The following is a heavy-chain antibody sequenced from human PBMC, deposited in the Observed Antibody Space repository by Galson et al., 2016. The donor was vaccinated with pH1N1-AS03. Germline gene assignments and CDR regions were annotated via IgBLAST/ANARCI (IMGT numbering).Heavy chain of an antibody. CDR3: ARLPRGPWRFDY. J-gene: IGHJ4*02. D-gene: IGHD3-10*01. V-gene: IGHV3-7*01. CDR2: INKDGSEK. CDR1: GFTFSTHT. Sequence: SLRLSCAASGFTFSTHTMHWVRQAPGKGLEWVADINKDGSEKSYVDSVKGRFTISRDTAKNSVFLQMNSVRVEDRAVYYCARLPRGPWRFDYWGQGTLVTVSS.